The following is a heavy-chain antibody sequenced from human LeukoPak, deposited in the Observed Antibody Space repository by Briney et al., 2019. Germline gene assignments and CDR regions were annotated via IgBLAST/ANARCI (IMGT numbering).Heavy chain of an antibody. CDR3: ARDGLQYSYGCAY. CDR2: IIPILGTP. CDR1: GGTFSSHA. Sequence: SVKVSCKSSGGTFSSHAISWVRQAPGQGLEWMGGIIPILGTPKYAEKFQGRIAITADENTDTAYMELNSLRPEDTAMYSCARDGLQYSYGCAYWGQGTLVTVSS. V-gene: IGHV1-69*01. J-gene: IGHJ4*02. D-gene: IGHD5-18*01.